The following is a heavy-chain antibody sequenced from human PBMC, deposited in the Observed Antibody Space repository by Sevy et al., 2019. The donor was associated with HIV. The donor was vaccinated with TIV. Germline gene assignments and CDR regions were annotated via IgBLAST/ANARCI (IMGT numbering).Heavy chain of an antibody. V-gene: IGHV3-7*01. J-gene: IGHJ4*02. D-gene: IGHD3-16*02. Sequence: GGSLRLSCAASGFSFSSYWMTWVRQAPGKGLDWVANIKQDGSVKHYADSVKGRVTISRDNAENSLYLEMNSLRVEDTAIYYCAREGIGSYRNLCFDYWGQGSLVTVSS. CDR1: GFSFSSYW. CDR3: AREGIGSYRNLCFDY. CDR2: IKQDGSVK.